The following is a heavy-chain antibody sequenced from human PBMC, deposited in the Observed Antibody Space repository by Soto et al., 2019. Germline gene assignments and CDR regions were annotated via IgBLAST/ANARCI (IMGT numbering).Heavy chain of an antibody. CDR2: IYYSGST. CDR1: GGSISSSSYY. Sequence: SETLSLTCTVSGGSISSSSYYWGWIRQPPGKGLEWIGSIYYSGSTYYNPSLKSRVTISVDTSKNQFSLKLSSVTAADTAVYYCARQSAYRDPRSNDYWGQGTLVTVSS. V-gene: IGHV4-39*01. D-gene: IGHD3-3*01. J-gene: IGHJ4*02. CDR3: ARQSAYRDPRSNDY.